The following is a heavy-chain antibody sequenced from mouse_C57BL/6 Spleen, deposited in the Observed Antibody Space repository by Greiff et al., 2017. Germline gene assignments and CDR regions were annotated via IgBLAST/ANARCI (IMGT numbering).Heavy chain of an antibody. Sequence: EVTLMESGGGLVKPGGSLKLSCAASGFTFSDYGMHWVRQAPEKGLEWVAYISSGRSTIYSADTVKGRFTISRDHAKNTLFLQMTSLRSEDTAMYYCARHGSSPLAMDYWGQGTSVTVSS. CDR1: GFTFSDYG. V-gene: IGHV5-17*01. D-gene: IGHD1-1*01. J-gene: IGHJ4*01. CDR2: ISSGRSTI. CDR3: ARHGSSPLAMDY.